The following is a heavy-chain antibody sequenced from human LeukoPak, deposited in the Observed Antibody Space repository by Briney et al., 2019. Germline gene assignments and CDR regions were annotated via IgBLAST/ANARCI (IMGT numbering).Heavy chain of an antibody. Sequence: PGGSLRLSCAASGFTFSSYSMNWVRQAPGKGLEWVSSISSSSSYIYYADSMKGRFTISRDNAKNSLYLQMNSLRAEDTAVYYCARGPIDYYYDSSGYDYWGQGTLVTVSS. CDR1: GFTFSSYS. CDR3: ARGPIDYYYDSSGYDY. D-gene: IGHD3-22*01. V-gene: IGHV3-21*01. J-gene: IGHJ4*02. CDR2: ISSSSSYI.